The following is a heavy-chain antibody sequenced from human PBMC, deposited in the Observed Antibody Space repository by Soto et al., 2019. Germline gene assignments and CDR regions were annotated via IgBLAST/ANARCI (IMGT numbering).Heavy chain of an antibody. D-gene: IGHD2-15*01. CDR3: ARTDIWAY. CDR2: INTHNGHT. CDR1: GFTFTNFS. J-gene: IGHJ4*02. Sequence: PSGKVSFKTSGFTFTNFSMHLVRQAPGQRLQWMGWINTHNGHTQYSPRFADRVTMTTDPSTSTAHMELKGRRSDDTAVYYCARTDIWAYCRQRTLVTVSS. V-gene: IGHV1-18*04.